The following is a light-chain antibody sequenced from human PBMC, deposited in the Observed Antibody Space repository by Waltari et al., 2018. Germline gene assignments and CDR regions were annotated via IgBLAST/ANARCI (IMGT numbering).Light chain of an antibody. V-gene: IGKV3-20*01. CDR1: QSVGTS. CDR3: QHYVRLPLT. J-gene: IGKJ1*01. CDR2: GVS. Sequence: EIVLTQSPGTLSLSPGERATLSCRASQSVGTSLAWYRQQKRGQAPRLHIFGVSIRATGNSDRFSGGGFGTDFSVTISGLEPEDFAVYYCQHYVRLPLTFGQGTTGESK.